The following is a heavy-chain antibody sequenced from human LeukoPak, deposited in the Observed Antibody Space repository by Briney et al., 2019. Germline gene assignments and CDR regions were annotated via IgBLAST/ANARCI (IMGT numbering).Heavy chain of an antibody. D-gene: IGHD3-10*01. CDR2: ISHDGSNR. J-gene: IGHJ4*02. CDR1: GITFNNYA. V-gene: IGHV3-30*04. CDR3: ASGYTYYYGSGSYH. Sequence: GGSLRLSCAASGITFNNYAMHWARQAPGKGLEWVAVISHDGSNRYYGDSVKGRFTISRDNSKNTLFLQMDSLRAEDTAVYYCASGYTYYYGSGSYHWGQGTLVTVSS.